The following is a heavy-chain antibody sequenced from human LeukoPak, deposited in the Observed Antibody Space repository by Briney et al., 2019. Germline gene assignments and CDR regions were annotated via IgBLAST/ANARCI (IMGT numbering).Heavy chain of an antibody. D-gene: IGHD3-10*01. J-gene: IGHJ4*02. V-gene: IGHV3-11*03. Sequence: PGGSLRLSCAASGFTFSDYYMSWIRQAPGKGLEWVSYTSSSSSCTNYADFVKGRFTISRDNAKNSLYLQMNSLRAEDTAVYYCARTNMVRGVINFDYWGQGTLVTVSS. CDR2: TSSSSSCT. CDR3: ARTNMVRGVINFDY. CDR1: GFTFSDYY.